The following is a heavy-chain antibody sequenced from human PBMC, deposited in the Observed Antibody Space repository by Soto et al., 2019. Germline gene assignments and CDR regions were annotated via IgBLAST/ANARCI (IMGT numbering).Heavy chain of an antibody. CDR3: AKGLNPYYYYYGMDV. CDR1: GFTFSSYA. CDR2: ISGSGGST. Sequence: GSLRLSCAASGFTFSSYAMSWVRQAPGKGLEWVSAISGSGGSTYYADSVKGRFTISRDNSKNTLYLQMNSLRAEDTAVYYCAKGLNPYYYYYGMDVWGQGTTVTVSS. V-gene: IGHV3-23*01. J-gene: IGHJ6*02.